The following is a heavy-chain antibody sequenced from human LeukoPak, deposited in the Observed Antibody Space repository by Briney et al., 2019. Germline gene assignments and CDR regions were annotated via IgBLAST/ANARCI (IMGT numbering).Heavy chain of an antibody. CDR1: GGSFSGYY. CDR3: ARGRLIVVVPAASRGKYNWFDP. CDR2: INHSGST. J-gene: IGHJ5*02. D-gene: IGHD2-2*01. Sequence: SETLSLTCAVYGGSFSGYYWSWIRQPPGKGLEWIGEINHSGSTNYNPSLKSRVTISVDTSKHQFSLKLSSVTAADTAVYYCARGRLIVVVPAASRGKYNWFDPWGQGTLVTVSS. V-gene: IGHV4-34*01.